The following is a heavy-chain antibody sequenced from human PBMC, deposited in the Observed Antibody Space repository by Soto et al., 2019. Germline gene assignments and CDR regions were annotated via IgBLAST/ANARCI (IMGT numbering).Heavy chain of an antibody. D-gene: IGHD3-10*01. V-gene: IGHV1-69*02. CDR3: ARVLRPSELVS. Sequence: ASVKVSCKASRGTFSSYTISGVRQAPGQGLEWMGRIIPILGIANYAQKFQGRVTITADKSTSTAYMELSSLRSEDTAVYYCARVLRPSELVSWGQGTLVTVSS. J-gene: IGHJ5*02. CDR2: IIPILGIA. CDR1: RGTFSSYT.